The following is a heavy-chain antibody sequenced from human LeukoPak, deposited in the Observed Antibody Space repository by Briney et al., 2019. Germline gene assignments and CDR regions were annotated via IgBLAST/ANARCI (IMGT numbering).Heavy chain of an antibody. D-gene: IGHD5-18*01. V-gene: IGHV3-11*04. Sequence: GGSLRLSCAASGFTFSDYYMSWIRQAPGKGLEWVSCISSSGSTIYYAESVKGRFTISRDNAKNSLYLQMNSLRAEDTAVYYCARVRYSYGNSIDYWGQGTLVTVSS. CDR3: ARVRYSYGNSIDY. CDR1: GFTFSDYY. J-gene: IGHJ4*02. CDR2: ISSSGSTI.